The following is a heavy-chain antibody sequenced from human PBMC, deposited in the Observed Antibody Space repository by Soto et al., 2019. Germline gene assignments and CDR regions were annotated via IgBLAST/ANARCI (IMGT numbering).Heavy chain of an antibody. CDR1: GYTFTSYD. CDR3: ARRAETNGWNGFGADKYYFDF. D-gene: IGHD1-1*01. Sequence: ASVKVSCKAAGYTFTSYDIYWVRQATGQGLEWMGWLNPNTGNSGYAQKFQGRITVTSDTSINTVHMELSSLRSEDTAVYYCARRAETNGWNGFGADKYYFDFWGQGTLVTVSS. V-gene: IGHV1-8*01. CDR2: LNPNTGNS. J-gene: IGHJ4*02.